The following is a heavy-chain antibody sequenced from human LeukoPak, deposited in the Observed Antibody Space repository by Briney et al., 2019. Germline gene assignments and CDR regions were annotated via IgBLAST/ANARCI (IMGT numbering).Heavy chain of an antibody. Sequence: ASVKLSCKVFGYTVSEVSIHWVGRAPGIGLQWRGGFDPEEDGTISAQKFEDRVTMTEDTSTDTAFMELSGLTPADTAVYYCASLRRSYTTWYQDFWGQGTLVTVSS. J-gene: IGHJ4*02. CDR2: FDPEEDGT. D-gene: IGHD6-13*01. CDR3: ASLRRSYTTWYQDF. CDR1: GYTVSEVS. V-gene: IGHV1-24*01.